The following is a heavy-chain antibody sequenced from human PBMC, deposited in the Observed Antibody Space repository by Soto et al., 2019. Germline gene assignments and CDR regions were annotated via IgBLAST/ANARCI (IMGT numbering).Heavy chain of an antibody. CDR1: GGSVSSGSYY. CDR3: ARGDWNDEKEWFDP. CDR2: IYYSGST. D-gene: IGHD1-1*01. Sequence: SETLSLTCTVSGGSVSSGSYYWSWIRQPPGKGLEWIGYIYYSGSTNYNPSLKSRVTISVDTSKNQFSLKLSSVTAADTAVYYCARGDWNDEKEWFDPWGQGTLVTVSS. J-gene: IGHJ5*02. V-gene: IGHV4-61*01.